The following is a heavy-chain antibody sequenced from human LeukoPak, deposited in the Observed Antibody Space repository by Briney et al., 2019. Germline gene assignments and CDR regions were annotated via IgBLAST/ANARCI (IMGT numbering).Heavy chain of an antibody. D-gene: IGHD3-3*01. J-gene: IGHJ4*02. Sequence: GGSLRLSCAASGYTFTGYYMHWVRQAPGQGLEWMGWINPNSGGTNYAQKFQGRVTMTRDTSISTAYMELSRLRSDDTAVYYCARALNPYYDFWSGYGSGDYWGQGTLVTVSS. CDR2: INPNSGGT. CDR3: ARALNPYYDFWSGYGSGDY. V-gene: IGHV1-2*02. CDR1: GYTFTGYY.